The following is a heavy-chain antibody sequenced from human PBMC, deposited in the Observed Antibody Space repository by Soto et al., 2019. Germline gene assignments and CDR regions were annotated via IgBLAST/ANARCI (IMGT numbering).Heavy chain of an antibody. CDR1: GYTFSAYT. CDR2: INAGSGNT. Sequence: ASVKVSCKATGYTFSAYTMNWVRQAPGQSLEWMGWINAGSGNTKYSQNFQGRVSITRDTSASTVYMELTGLTSEDTAVYYCARDTETLGKSPNDALDSWGQGTMVTVSS. D-gene: IGHD3-3*02. V-gene: IGHV1-3*01. J-gene: IGHJ3*02. CDR3: ARDTETLGKSPNDALDS.